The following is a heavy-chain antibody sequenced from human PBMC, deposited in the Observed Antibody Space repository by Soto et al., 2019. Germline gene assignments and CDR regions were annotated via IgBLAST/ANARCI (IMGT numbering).Heavy chain of an antibody. Sequence: SETLSLTCAVYGGSFSGYYWNWIRQPPGKGLEWIGEIIHSGSTNYNPSLKSRVAISVDTSKNQFSLKLSSVTAADTAVYFCARSALRGYDRGAYFDYWGRGTPVTVSS. CDR3: ARSALRGYDRGAYFDY. CDR2: IIHSGST. D-gene: IGHD5-12*01. V-gene: IGHV4-34*12. J-gene: IGHJ4*02. CDR1: GGSFSGYY.